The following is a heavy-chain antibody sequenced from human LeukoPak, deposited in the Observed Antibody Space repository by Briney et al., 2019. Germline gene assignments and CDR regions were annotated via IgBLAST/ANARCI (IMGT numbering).Heavy chain of an antibody. CDR2: IPASGGNT. CDR1: GFTFSTFG. D-gene: IGHD6-19*01. Sequence: GGPLRLSCAASGFTFSTFGMRWVRQAPGKGLEWVSTIPASGGNTYYADSVRGRFTISRDNSKNTLYLQINSLTAEDTAIYYCVRYLSGWYYFDWWGQGTLVTVSS. CDR3: VRYLSGWYYFDW. J-gene: IGHJ4*02. V-gene: IGHV3-23*01.